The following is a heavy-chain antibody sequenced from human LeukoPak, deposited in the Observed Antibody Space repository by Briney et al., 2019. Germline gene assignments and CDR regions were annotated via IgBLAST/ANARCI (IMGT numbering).Heavy chain of an antibody. J-gene: IGHJ4*02. CDR2: ISASGAGT. D-gene: IGHD6-19*01. V-gene: IGHV3-23*01. CDR1: GFTFSNYA. Sequence: GGSLRLSCAASGFTFSNYAMRWFRQAPGKGLEWVSSISASGAGTYYADSVKGRFTISRDNSKNTVYLQMSSLRAEDTAVYYCAKDSGNSGWYVDNWGQGTVVSVSS. CDR3: AKDSGNSGWYVDN.